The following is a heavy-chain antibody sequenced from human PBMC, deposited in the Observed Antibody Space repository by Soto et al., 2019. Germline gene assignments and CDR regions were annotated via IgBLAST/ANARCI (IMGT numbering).Heavy chain of an antibody. Sequence: SLTHSLTCAMSGDSVSGNTAAWNWIRSSPSRGLEWLGRTYYRSNWRHDYAVSVKSRITVNPDTSKNHFSLQLNSVTPDDTAVYYCARGVAGSGFDLWGQGTLVTVSS. CDR3: ARGVAGSGFDL. V-gene: IGHV6-1*01. D-gene: IGHD6-19*01. J-gene: IGHJ4*02. CDR2: TYYRSNWRH. CDR1: GDSVSGNTAA.